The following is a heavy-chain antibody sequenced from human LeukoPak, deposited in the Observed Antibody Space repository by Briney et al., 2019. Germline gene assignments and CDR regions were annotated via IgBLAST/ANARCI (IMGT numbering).Heavy chain of an antibody. CDR2: ISSNGGST. Sequence: GGSLRLSCSASGFTFSGYAMHWVRQAPGKGLEYVSAISSNGGSTYYADSVKGRFTISRDNSKNTLYLQMSSLRAEDTAVYYCVKGSIRPAYYGSGSYPDWGQGTLVTVSS. CDR3: VKGSIRPAYYGSGSYPD. V-gene: IGHV3-64D*06. J-gene: IGHJ4*02. CDR1: GFTFSGYA. D-gene: IGHD3-10*01.